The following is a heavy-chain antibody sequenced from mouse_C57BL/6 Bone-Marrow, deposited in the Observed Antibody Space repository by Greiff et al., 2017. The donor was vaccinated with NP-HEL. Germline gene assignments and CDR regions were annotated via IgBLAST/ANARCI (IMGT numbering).Heavy chain of an antibody. CDR1: GYSITSDY. J-gene: IGHJ4*01. D-gene: IGHD2-4*01. V-gene: IGHV3-8*01. Sequence: VQLKQSGPGLAKPSQTLSLTCSVTGYSITSDYWNWIRKFPGNKLEYMGYISYSGSTYYNPSLKSRISITRDTSKNQYYLQLNSVTTEDTATYYCARFDYDPYYAMDYWGQGTSVTVSS. CDR2: ISYSGST. CDR3: ARFDYDPYYAMDY.